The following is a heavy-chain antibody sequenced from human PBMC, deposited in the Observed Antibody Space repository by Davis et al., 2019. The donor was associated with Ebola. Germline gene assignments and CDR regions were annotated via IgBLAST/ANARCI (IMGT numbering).Heavy chain of an antibody. CDR2: IYYSGST. CDR3: ARVAGITGTKGAFDI. V-gene: IGHV4-59*11. Sequence: PGGSLRLSCTVSGGSISSHYWSWIRQPPGKGLEWIGYIYYSGSTNYNPSLKSRVTISVDTSKNQFSLKLSSVTAADTAVYYCARVAGITGTKGAFDIWGQGTMVTVSS. CDR1: GGSISSHY. J-gene: IGHJ3*02. D-gene: IGHD1-20*01.